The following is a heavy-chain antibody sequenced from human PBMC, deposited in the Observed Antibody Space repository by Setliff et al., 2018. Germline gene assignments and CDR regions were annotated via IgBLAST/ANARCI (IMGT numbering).Heavy chain of an antibody. V-gene: IGHV4-39*01. D-gene: IGHD3-10*01. CDR3: ASAGGYYYGSGSYYKRPFDY. J-gene: IGHJ4*02. Sequence: PPGKGLEWIGSIYYSGSTYYNPSLKSRVTISVDTSKNQFSLKLSSVTAADTAVYYCASAGGYYYGSGSYYKRPFDYWGQGTLVTVSS. CDR2: IYYSGST.